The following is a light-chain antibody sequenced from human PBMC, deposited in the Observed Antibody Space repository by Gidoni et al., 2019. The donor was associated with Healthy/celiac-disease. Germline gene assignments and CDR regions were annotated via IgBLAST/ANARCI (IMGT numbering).Light chain of an antibody. V-gene: IGLV1-44*01. CDR1: SSNIGSNT. J-gene: IGLJ2*01. CDR3: AAWDDSLNGLV. CDR2: SNN. Sequence: QSVLTQPPSASGTPGQRVTISCSGSSSNIGSNTVTWYQQLPGTAPKLLIYSNNQRPSGVLDRFSGSKSGTSASLAISGLQSEDEADYYCAAWDDSLNGLVFGGGTKLTVL.